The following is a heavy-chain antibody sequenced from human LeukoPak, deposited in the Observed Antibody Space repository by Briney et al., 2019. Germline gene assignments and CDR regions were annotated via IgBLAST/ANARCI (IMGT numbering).Heavy chain of an antibody. J-gene: IGHJ4*02. Sequence: GGSLRLSCAASGFTFSSYSMNWVRQAPGKGPEWVSSISSSSSYIYYADSLKGRFTISRDNAKNSLYLQMNSLRAEDTAVYFCARGLLTMVRGVDYWGQGTLVTVSS. CDR3: ARGLLTMVRGVDY. CDR2: ISSSSSYI. D-gene: IGHD3-10*01. V-gene: IGHV3-21*01. CDR1: GFTFSSYS.